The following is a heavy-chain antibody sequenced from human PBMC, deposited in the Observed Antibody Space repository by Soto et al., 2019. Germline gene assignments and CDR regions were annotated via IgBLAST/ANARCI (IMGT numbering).Heavy chain of an antibody. V-gene: IGHV3-23*01. J-gene: IGHJ4*02. CDR1: GFTFSSYA. CDR2: ISGSGGST. CDR3: ARGESSGWIQN. D-gene: IGHD6-19*01. Sequence: EVQLLESGGGLVQPGGSLRLSCAASGFTFSSYAMSWVRQAPGKGLEWISAISGSGGSTYYADSVKGRFTISRDNSKNTLYLQMNSLRAEDTAVYYCARGESSGWIQNWGQGTLVTVSS.